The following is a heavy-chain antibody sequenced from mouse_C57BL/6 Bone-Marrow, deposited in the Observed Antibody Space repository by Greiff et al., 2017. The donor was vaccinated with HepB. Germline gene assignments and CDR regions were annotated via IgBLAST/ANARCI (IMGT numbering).Heavy chain of an antibody. CDR1: GFPITSGYY. Sequence: VKLVESGPGLVKPSQSLFLTCSITGFPITSGYYWIWIRQSPGKPLEWMGYITHSGETFYNPSLQSPISITRETSKNQFFLQLNSVTTEDTAMYYCAGTGNWYFDVWGTGTTVTVSS. CDR2: ITHSGET. D-gene: IGHD1-1*02. J-gene: IGHJ1*03. V-gene: IGHV12-3*01. CDR3: AGTGNWYFDV.